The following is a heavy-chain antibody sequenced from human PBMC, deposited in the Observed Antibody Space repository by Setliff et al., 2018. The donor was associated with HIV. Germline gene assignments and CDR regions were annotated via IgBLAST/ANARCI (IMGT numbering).Heavy chain of an antibody. Sequence: SETLSLTCTVSGGSITSSSHYWGWIRQPPGKGLEWMGSIYYSGTTYYNSSLKSRVSIAVDTSKKRFSLKVTSATAADTAVYYCARQKWGYASWSGVSPDSDYYYMDVWGKGTTVTVSS. V-gene: IGHV4-39*01. D-gene: IGHD3-3*01. CDR3: ARQKWGYASWSGVSPDSDYYYMDV. CDR2: IYYSGTT. J-gene: IGHJ6*03. CDR1: GGSITSSSHY.